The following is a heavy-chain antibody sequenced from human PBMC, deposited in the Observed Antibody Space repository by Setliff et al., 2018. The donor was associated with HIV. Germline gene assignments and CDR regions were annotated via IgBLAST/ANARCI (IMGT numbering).Heavy chain of an antibody. D-gene: IGHD3-16*01. J-gene: IGHJ3*02. CDR1: GGSISSYY. CDR3: TSPRSLLVWYDAFDI. V-gene: IGHV4-59*01. CDR2: IYYSGTT. Sequence: SETLSLTCTVSGGSISSYYWSWIRQPPGRGLEWIGYIYYSGTTNYNPSLKSRVTISVDTSKNQVSLKLSSVTAADTAVYYCTSPRSLLVWYDAFDIWGQGTMVTVSS.